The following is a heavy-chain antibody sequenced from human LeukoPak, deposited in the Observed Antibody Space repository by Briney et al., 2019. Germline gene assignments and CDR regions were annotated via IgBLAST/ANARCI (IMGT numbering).Heavy chain of an antibody. J-gene: IGHJ4*02. CDR3: ARDTYYYDSSGYYFSFHGP. Sequence: PGGSLRLSCAASGFTFSSYSMNWVRQAPGKGLEWVSYISSSSSTIYYADSVKGRFTISRDNAKNSLYLQMNSLRAEDTAVYYCARDTYYYDSSGYYFSFHGPGGQGTLVTVSS. CDR1: GFTFSSYS. D-gene: IGHD3-22*01. CDR2: ISSSSSTI. V-gene: IGHV3-48*04.